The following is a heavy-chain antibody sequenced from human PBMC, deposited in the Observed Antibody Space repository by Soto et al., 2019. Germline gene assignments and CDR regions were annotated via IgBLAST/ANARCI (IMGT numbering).Heavy chain of an antibody. Sequence: GSLRLSCAASGFTFSSYSMNWVRQAPGKGLEWVSSISCSTSYIYYADSVKGRFTISRDNAKNSLYLQMNSLRAEDTAVYYCARVVDYCDPYYSYGMDVWGQGTTVTASS. D-gene: IGHD3-22*01. J-gene: IGHJ6*02. V-gene: IGHV3-21*01. CDR2: ISCSTSYI. CDR1: GFTFSSYS. CDR3: ARVVDYCDPYYSYGMDV.